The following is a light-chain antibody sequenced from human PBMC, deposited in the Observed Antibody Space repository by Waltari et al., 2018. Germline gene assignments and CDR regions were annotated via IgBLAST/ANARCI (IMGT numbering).Light chain of an antibody. CDR1: QSLLYSNGYNY. CDR3: MQALQTPLT. Sequence: IVMTQSPLFLSVTPGEPASISCRSSQSLLYSNGYNYLDWYLQKPGQSPQLLIYLGSNRASGVPDRFSGSGSCTDFTLKISRVEAEDVGVYYCMQALQTPLTFGGGTKVEIK. CDR2: LGS. V-gene: IGKV2-28*01. J-gene: IGKJ4*01.